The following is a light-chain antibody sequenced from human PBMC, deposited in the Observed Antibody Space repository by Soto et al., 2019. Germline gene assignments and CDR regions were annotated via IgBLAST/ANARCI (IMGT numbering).Light chain of an antibody. Sequence: DLRMTQSPSSLSASVGDRVTITCRASQTINIFLKWYQQKSGRAPKLPIYAASSLQIGVPSRFSGSGSGTNFTLTISSLQPEDFATYFCQQNYDTPITFGQGTRLEIK. V-gene: IGKV1-39*01. CDR2: AAS. CDR1: QTINIF. CDR3: QQNYDTPIT. J-gene: IGKJ5*01.